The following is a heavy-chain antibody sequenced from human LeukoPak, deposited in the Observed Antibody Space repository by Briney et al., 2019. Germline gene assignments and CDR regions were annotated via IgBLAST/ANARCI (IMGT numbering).Heavy chain of an antibody. D-gene: IGHD3-22*01. CDR1: GFTFSRHG. Sequence: PGGSLRLSCAPSGFTFSRHGMHWVRQAPGKGLEWVGRIRSNSDGGTIDYAAPVKGRFTLSRDDSKTTLYLQMNSLQTEDTAVYYCATDFYDSTWGQGTLVTVSS. CDR3: ATDFYDST. CDR2: IRSNSDGGTI. J-gene: IGHJ5*02. V-gene: IGHV3-15*07.